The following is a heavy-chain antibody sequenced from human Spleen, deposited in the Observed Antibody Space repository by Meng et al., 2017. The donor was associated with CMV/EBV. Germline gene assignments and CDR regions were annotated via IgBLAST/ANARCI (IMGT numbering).Heavy chain of an antibody. V-gene: IGHV4-39*07. D-gene: IGHD6-19*01. CDR2: IYYSGRT. Sequence: PQLQCSGPGLVKPSATLSLTCTVSGGSISSSSYLWGWIRQPPGKGLEWIGYIYYSGRTYYNPSLESRVTMSVDTSKNQFSLNLSSVTAADTAVYYCARVGIAVAGSGSFDYWGQGTLVTVSS. J-gene: IGHJ4*02. CDR3: ARVGIAVAGSGSFDY. CDR1: GGSISSSSYL.